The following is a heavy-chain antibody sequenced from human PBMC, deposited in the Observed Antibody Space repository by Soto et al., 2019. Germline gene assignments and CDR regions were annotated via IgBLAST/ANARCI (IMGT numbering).Heavy chain of an antibody. V-gene: IGHV1-46*01. CDR2: INPASRST. D-gene: IGHD2-21*01. J-gene: IGHJ4*02. CDR1: GYTFTHSY. CDR3: ARDLEACDH. Sequence: QVQLVQSGAEVKKPWASVKVSCRTSGYTFTHSYIHWVRQAPGQGLEWLAIINPASRSTNYPQDFQGRVTLTLDTTTTTVYMELSGLRAEDTSIFYGARDLEACDHWGQGTLVTVSS.